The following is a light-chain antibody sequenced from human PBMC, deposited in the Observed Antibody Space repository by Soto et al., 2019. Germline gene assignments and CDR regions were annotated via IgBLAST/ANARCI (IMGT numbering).Light chain of an antibody. J-gene: IGLJ2*01. CDR1: SSDVGSYNL. CDR3: SSYTSSSTVV. CDR2: EVS. V-gene: IGLV2-18*02. Sequence: QSALTQPPSVSGSPGQSVTISCTGTSSDVGSYNLVSWYQQPPGTAPKLRIYEVSNRPSGVPDRFSGSKSGNTAALTISGLQAEDEADYYCSSYTSSSTVVFGGGTKLTVL.